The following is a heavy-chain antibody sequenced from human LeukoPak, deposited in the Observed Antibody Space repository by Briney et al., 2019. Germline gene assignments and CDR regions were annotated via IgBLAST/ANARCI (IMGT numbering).Heavy chain of an antibody. CDR2: IYYSGST. CDR3: ARQMGATITFADY. Sequence: SETLSLTCNVSGGSSSSCSYYWGGIRQPPGKGLEWIGSIYYSGSTYYNPSLKSRVTISVDTSKNQFSLKLSSVTAADTAVYYCARQMGATITFADYWGQGTLVTVSS. CDR1: GGSSSSCSYY. D-gene: IGHD1-26*01. J-gene: IGHJ4*02. V-gene: IGHV4-39*01.